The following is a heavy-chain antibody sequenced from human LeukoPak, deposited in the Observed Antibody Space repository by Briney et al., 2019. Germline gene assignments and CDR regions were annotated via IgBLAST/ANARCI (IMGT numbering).Heavy chain of an antibody. J-gene: IGHJ3*02. V-gene: IGHV4-31*03. CDR2: ISYRGST. CDR3: ARDVVLTASPDAFDI. Sequence: SETLSLTCHVSGDSVNSDGYYWSWIRQHPGKGLEWIGFISYRGSTSFNPSLKSRVSISVDTSKNQFSLRLTSVTAADTAVYYCARDVVLTASPDAFDIRGQGTMVSVSS. D-gene: IGHD2-21*02. CDR1: GDSVNSDGYY.